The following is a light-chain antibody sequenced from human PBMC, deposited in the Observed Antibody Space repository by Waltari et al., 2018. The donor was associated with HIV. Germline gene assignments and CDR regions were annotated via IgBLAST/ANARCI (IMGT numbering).Light chain of an antibody. CDR2: AAS. CDR1: QIIGNY. V-gene: IGKV1-39*01. J-gene: IGKJ1*01. CDR3: QHSYSLPRT. Sequence: DLQVTQSTSPLSACVGDSVPHTCRASQIIGNYLNWYQQKPGKAPKVLIFAASTLQSGVPARFSGNGYGTDFTLIISSLQREDFATYYCQHSYSLPRTFGQGTKVEIK.